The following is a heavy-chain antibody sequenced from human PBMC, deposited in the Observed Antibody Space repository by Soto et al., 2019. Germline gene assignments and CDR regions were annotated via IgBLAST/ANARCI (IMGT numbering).Heavy chain of an antibody. CDR3: ARLYSSGWPHFDY. V-gene: IGHV4-59*01. Sequence: SETLSLTCTVSGGSISSYYWSWIRQPPGKGLEWIGYIYYSGSTNYNPSLKSRVTISVDTSKNQFSLKLSSVTAADTAVYYCARLYSSGWPHFDYWGQGTLVTVSS. CDR2: IYYSGST. CDR1: GGSISSYY. D-gene: IGHD6-19*01. J-gene: IGHJ4*02.